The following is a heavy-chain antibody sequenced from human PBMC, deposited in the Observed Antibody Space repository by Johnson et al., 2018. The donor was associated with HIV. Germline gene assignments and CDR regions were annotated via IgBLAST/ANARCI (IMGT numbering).Heavy chain of an antibody. D-gene: IGHD3-10*01. CDR3: ARDPGSITMVRGDAFDI. Sequence: QVKLVESGGGLVQPGRSLRLSCAASGFTFSAYAIHWVRRAPGKGLEWVAVISYDGRNKDYGDSVKGRFTISRDNSKNTLYLQMNSLRAEDTAVYYCARDPGSITMVRGDAFDIWGQGTMVTVSS. J-gene: IGHJ3*02. CDR1: GFTFSAYA. V-gene: IGHV3-30-3*01. CDR2: ISYDGRNK.